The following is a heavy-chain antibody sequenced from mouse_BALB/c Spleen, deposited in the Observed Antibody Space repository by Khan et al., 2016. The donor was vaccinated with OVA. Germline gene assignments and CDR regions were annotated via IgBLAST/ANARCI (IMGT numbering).Heavy chain of an antibody. CDR3: TRLAYYYDSEGFAY. V-gene: IGHV5-6*01. CDR1: GFTFSTYG. CDR2: VSTGGSYT. J-gene: IGHJ3*01. Sequence: EVELVDSGGDLVKPGGSLKLSCAASGFTFSTYGMSWVRQTPDKRLEWVATVSTGGSYTYYPDSVQGRFTIPRDNAKNPLYLQMSGLKSEDTAMFYCTRLAYYYDSEGFAYWGQGTLVTVSA. D-gene: IGHD1-1*01.